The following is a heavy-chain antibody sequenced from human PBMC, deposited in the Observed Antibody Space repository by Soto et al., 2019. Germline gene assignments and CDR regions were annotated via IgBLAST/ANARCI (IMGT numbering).Heavy chain of an antibody. J-gene: IGHJ4*02. CDR1: GGSISSSSYY. D-gene: IGHD3-22*01. CDR3: ARSKYYDSSDPYFDY. Sequence: PSETLSLTCTVSGGSISSSSYYWGWIRQPPGKGLEWIGSIYYSGSTYYNPSLKSRVTISVDTSKNQFSLKLSSVTAADTAVYYCARSKYYDSSDPYFDYWGQGTLVTVSS. V-gene: IGHV4-39*01. CDR2: IYYSGST.